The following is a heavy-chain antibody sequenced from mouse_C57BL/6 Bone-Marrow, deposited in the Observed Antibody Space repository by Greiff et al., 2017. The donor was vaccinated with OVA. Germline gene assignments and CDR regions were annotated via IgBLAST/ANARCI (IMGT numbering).Heavy chain of an antibody. CDR3: ARYKLYFDY. J-gene: IGHJ2*01. CDR2: IRNKANGYTT. CDR1: GFTFTDYY. Sequence: EVKLQESGGGLVQPGGSLSLSCAASGFTFTDYYMSWVRQPPGKALEWLGFIRNKANGYTTEYSASLKGRFTISRDNSQSILYLQMNALRAEDSATYYCARYKLYFDYWGQGTTLTVSS. V-gene: IGHV7-3*01.